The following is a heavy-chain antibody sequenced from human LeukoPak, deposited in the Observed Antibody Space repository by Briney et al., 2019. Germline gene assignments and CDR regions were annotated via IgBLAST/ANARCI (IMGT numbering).Heavy chain of an antibody. D-gene: IGHD3-16*02. CDR3: ARENRRYDYVWGSYRLYGMDV. V-gene: IGHV4-59*01. Sequence: SETLSLTCTVSGGSINNYYWSWIRQPPGKGLEWIGYIYSSGSTNYNPSLKSRVIISVDTSKNQFSLKLSSVTAADTAVYYCARENRRYDYVWGSYRLYGMDVWGQGTTVTVSS. CDR1: GGSINNYY. CDR2: IYSSGST. J-gene: IGHJ6*02.